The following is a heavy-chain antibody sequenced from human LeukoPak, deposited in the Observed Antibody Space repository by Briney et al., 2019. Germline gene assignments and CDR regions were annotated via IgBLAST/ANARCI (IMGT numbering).Heavy chain of an antibody. CDR1: GYSFTSYW. CDR3: ARLSYYDSSGYYFGGFWDAFDI. Sequence: GESLKISCKGSGYSFTSYWIGWVRQMPGKGLEWMGIIYPGGSDTRYSPSFQGQVTISADKSISTAYLQWSSLKASDTAMYYCARLSYYDSSGYYFGGFWDAFDIWGQGTMVTVSS. J-gene: IGHJ3*02. D-gene: IGHD3-22*01. V-gene: IGHV5-51*01. CDR2: IYPGGSDT.